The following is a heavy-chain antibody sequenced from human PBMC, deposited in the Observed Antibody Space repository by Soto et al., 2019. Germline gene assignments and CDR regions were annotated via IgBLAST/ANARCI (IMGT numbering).Heavy chain of an antibody. CDR3: ARARSGYNIDGFDI. CDR1: GGSISGYF. D-gene: IGHD5-12*01. J-gene: IGHJ3*02. CDR2: IYYDGNT. Sequence: PSETLSLTCIVSGGSISGYFWSWIRQPPGKGLEWIGHIYYDGNTNYKPSLESRLTFSVDTSKNQFSLNLRSVTAADTAVYYCARARSGYNIDGFDIWGQGTMVTVSS. V-gene: IGHV4-59*01.